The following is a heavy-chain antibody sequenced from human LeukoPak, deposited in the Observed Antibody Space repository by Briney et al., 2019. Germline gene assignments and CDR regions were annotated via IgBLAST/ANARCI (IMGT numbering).Heavy chain of an antibody. Sequence: SVKVSCKASGGTFSSYAISWVRQAPGQGLEWMGGIIPIFGTANYAQKFQGRVTITADESTSTAYMELSGLRSEDTAVYYCARFPSNTMIVGEDPWGQGTLVTVSS. CDR2: IIPIFGTA. J-gene: IGHJ5*02. V-gene: IGHV1-69*13. D-gene: IGHD3-22*01. CDR3: ARFPSNTMIVGEDP. CDR1: GGTFSSYA.